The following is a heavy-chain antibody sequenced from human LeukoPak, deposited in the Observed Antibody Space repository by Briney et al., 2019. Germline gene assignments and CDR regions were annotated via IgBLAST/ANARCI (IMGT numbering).Heavy chain of an antibody. Sequence: SETLSLTCAVYGGSFSGYYWSWIPQPPGKGLEWIGEINHSGSTNYNPSLKSRVTISVDTSKNQFSLTLSSVTAADTAVYYCARAGLNGDVDYWGQGTLVTVSS. CDR2: INHSGST. J-gene: IGHJ4*02. CDR1: GGSFSGYY. V-gene: IGHV4-34*01. D-gene: IGHD4-17*01. CDR3: ARAGLNGDVDY.